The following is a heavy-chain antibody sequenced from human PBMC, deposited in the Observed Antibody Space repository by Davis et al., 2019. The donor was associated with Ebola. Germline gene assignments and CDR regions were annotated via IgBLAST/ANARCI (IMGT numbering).Heavy chain of an antibody. V-gene: IGHV3-21*04. D-gene: IGHD1-1*01. J-gene: IGHJ4*02. CDR3: ARGGPGTGTDY. CDR2: ISSSSSYI. CDR1: VFTFSSSS. Sequence: GESLKISCAASVFTFSSSSMNWVRQAPGKGLEWVSSISSSSSYIYYADSVKGRFTISRDNAKNTLYLQMNSLRAEDTAVYYCARGGPGTGTDYWGRGTLVTVSS.